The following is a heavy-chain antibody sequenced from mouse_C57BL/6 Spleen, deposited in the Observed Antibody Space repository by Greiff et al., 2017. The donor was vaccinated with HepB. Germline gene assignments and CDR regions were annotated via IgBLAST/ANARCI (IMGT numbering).Heavy chain of an antibody. CDR1: GYTFTSYW. CDR3: ARGGGSRAYYAMDD. CDR2: INPNSGST. V-gene: IGHV1-64*01. D-gene: IGHD1-1*01. Sequence: QVQLQQPGAELVKPGASVKLSCKASGYTFTSYWMHWVKQRPGQGLEWIGKINPNSGSTNYNEKFKSKATLTVDKASSTAYMQLSSLTSEDSAVYYCARGGGSRAYYAMDDWGKGTSVTVSS. J-gene: IGHJ4*01.